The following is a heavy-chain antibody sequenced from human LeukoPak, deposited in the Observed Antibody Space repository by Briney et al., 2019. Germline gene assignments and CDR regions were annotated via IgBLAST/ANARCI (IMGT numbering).Heavy chain of an antibody. CDR3: ARASLVVVAATRTAEVPFDY. CDR2: INHSGST. D-gene: IGHD2-15*01. V-gene: IGHV4-4*02. CDR1: GGSISSNNG. J-gene: IGHJ4*02. Sequence: SETLSLTCAVSGGSISSNNGWSWVRQPPGKGLEWIGEINHSGSTNYNPSLKSRVTISVDTSKNQFSLKLSSVTAADTAVYYCARASLVVVAATRTAEVPFDYWGQGTLVTVSS.